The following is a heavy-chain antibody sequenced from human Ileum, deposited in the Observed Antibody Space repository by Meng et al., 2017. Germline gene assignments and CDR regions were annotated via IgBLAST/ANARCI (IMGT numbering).Heavy chain of an antibody. CDR3: SRGDPLMYYYGSGSPEYYFDY. J-gene: IGHJ4*02. CDR2: INHSGST. Sequence: SETLSLTCAVYGGSFSGYYGSWIRQPPGKGLEWIGEINHSGSTNYNPSLKSRVTISVDTSKNQFSLKLSSVTAADTAVYYCSRGDPLMYYYGSGSPEYYFDYWGQGTLVTVSS. V-gene: IGHV4-34*01. D-gene: IGHD3-10*01. CDR1: GGSFSGYY.